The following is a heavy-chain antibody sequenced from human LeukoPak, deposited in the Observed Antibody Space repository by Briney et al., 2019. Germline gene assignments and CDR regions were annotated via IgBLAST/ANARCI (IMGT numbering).Heavy chain of an antibody. J-gene: IGHJ5*02. CDR2: IYYSGST. CDR3: ARESSIAAAGFDP. CDR1: GGSISSYY. V-gene: IGHV4-59*01. Sequence: SETLSLTCTVSGGSISSYYWSWIRQPPGKGLEWIGYIYYSGSTNYSPSLKSRVTISVDTSKNQFSLKLSSVTAADTAVYYCARESSIAAAGFDPWGQGTLVTVSS. D-gene: IGHD6-6*01.